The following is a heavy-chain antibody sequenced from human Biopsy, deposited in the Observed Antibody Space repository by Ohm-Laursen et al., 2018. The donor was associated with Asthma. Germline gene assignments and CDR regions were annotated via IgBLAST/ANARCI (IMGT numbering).Heavy chain of an antibody. CDR3: VRDGTDDAFDI. D-gene: IGHD1-1*01. Sequence: SLRLSCTASGSSFSNFAIHWVRQAPGKGLEWVGVISKDASTQDYADSVKGRFTMARDNSKNTLDLQMNSLREEDTAVYYCVRDGTDDAFDIWGQGTVVTVSS. CDR1: GSSFSNFA. J-gene: IGHJ3*02. V-gene: IGHV3-30*01. CDR2: ISKDASTQ.